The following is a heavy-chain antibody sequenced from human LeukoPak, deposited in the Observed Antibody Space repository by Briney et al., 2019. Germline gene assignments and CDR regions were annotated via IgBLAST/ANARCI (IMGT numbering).Heavy chain of an antibody. CDR2: INPKSGGT. D-gene: IGHD3-16*01. J-gene: IGHJ4*02. CDR1: GYSFTDYY. V-gene: IGHV1-2*02. CDR3: ARTREGVWGSYSP. Sequence: ASVKVSCKASGYSFTDYYIHWVRLAPSQGLEWMGWINPKSGGTHYAQKFQGRVSMTRDTSINTVHLELSSLKTNDTAVYYCARTREGVWGSYSPWGRGTLVTVSS.